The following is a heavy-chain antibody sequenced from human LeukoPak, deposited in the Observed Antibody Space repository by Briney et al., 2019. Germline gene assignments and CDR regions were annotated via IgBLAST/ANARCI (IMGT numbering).Heavy chain of an antibody. J-gene: IGHJ4*02. Sequence: SVKVSCKASGGTFSSYAISWVRQAPGQGLEWMGGIIPIFGTATYAQKFQGRVTIPAHNSTSTAYMELSSLRSEDMAVYYCARDLGGGWYLGYWGQGTLVTVSS. D-gene: IGHD6-19*01. CDR1: GGTFSSYA. CDR3: ARDLGGGWYLGY. V-gene: IGHV1-69*06. CDR2: IIPIFGTA.